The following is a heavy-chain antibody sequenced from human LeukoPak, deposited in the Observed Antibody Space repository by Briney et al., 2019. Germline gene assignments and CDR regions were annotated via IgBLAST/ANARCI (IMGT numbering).Heavy chain of an antibody. CDR1: GYTLTELS. CDR3: ATQKTLRYFDWLPLYYFDY. D-gene: IGHD3-9*01. CDR2: FDPEDGET. V-gene: IGHV1-24*01. Sequence: ASVKVSCKVSGYTLTELSMHWVRQAPGRGLGRMGGFDPEDGETIYAQKFQGRVTMTEDTSTDTAYMELSSLRSEDTAVYYCATQKTLRYFDWLPLYYFDYWGQGTLVTVSS. J-gene: IGHJ4*02.